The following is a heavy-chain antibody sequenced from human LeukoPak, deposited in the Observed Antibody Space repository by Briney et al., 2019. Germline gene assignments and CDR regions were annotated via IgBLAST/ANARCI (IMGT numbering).Heavy chain of an antibody. J-gene: IGHJ4*02. CDR2: IRYDGSNK. CDR3: AKDRKWLRGFDY. Sequence: GGSLRLSCAASGFTFSSYGMHWVRQAPGKGLEWVAFIRYDGSNKYYADSVKGRFTISRDNSKNTLYLQMNSLRAEDTAVYYCAKDRKWLRGFDYWGQGTLVTVSS. CDR1: GFTFSSYG. D-gene: IGHD5-12*01. V-gene: IGHV3-30*02.